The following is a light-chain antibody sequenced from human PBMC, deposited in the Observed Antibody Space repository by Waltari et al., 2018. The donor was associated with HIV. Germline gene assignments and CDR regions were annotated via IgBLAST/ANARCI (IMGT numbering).Light chain of an antibody. CDR3: ISRDISGNPI. Sequence: SSELTQDPAVSVALGQTVRITCQGDNISRYYASWYQLKPGQAPILVIYAKNIRPSGIPDRFSGSNSGNTASLTITGAQAEDEADYYCISRDISGNPIFGGGTKLAVL. V-gene: IGLV3-19*01. CDR1: NISRYY. J-gene: IGLJ2*01. CDR2: AKN.